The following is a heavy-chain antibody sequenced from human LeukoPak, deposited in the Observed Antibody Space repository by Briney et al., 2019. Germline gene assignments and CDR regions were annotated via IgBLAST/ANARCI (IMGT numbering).Heavy chain of an antibody. Sequence: GGSLRLSCAASGFTFSSYEMNWVRHAPGKGLEWVSYISGSSTYYADSVRGRFTISRDNAKNSLYLQMNSLRAEDTAVYYCARCPRSSDAFDIWGQGTMVTVSS. CDR2: ISGSST. J-gene: IGHJ3*02. CDR3: ARCPRSSDAFDI. V-gene: IGHV3-48*03. CDR1: GFTFSSYE.